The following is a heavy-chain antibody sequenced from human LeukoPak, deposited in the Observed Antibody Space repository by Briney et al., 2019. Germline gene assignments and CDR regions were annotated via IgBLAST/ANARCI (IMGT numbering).Heavy chain of an antibody. J-gene: IGHJ4*02. D-gene: IGHD6-19*01. CDR3: AKDSSGSSGWYVGLNSPPYYFDY. CDR1: GFTFSSYA. Sequence: GGSLKLSCAASGFTFSSYAMSWVRQAPGKGLEWVSAISGSGGSTYYADSVKGRFTISRDNSKNTLYLQMNSLRAEDTAVYYCAKDSSGSSGWYVGLNSPPYYFDYWGQGTLVTVSS. CDR2: ISGSGGST. V-gene: IGHV3-23*01.